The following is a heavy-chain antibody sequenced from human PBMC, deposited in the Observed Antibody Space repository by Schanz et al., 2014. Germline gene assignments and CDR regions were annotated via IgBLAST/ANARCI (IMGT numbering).Heavy chain of an antibody. CDR1: GFTFSIYV. D-gene: IGHD2-15*01. V-gene: IGHV3-23*04. Sequence: EVQLVESGGGLVQPGGSLRLSCAASGFTFSIYVMSWVRQAPGKGLEWVSSITDNGDNTFYADSVKGRFTISRDNSKNTVYLQMNSLRAEDTAVYYCARDPGGTKTHGLWGQGTLVTVSS. CDR2: ITDNGDNT. J-gene: IGHJ4*02. CDR3: ARDPGGTKTHGL.